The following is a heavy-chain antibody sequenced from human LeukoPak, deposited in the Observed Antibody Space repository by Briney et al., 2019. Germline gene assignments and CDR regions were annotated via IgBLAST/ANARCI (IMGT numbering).Heavy chain of an antibody. CDR2: IYYSGST. CDR1: IDSISSYY. CDR3: AHTRGGAYYYYGMDV. Sequence: PSETLSLTCTVSIDSISSYYWSWIRQHPGKGLEWIGYIYYSGSTYYNPSLKSRVTISVDTSKNQFSLKLSSVTAADTAVYYCAHTRGGAYYYYGMDVWGQGTTVTVSS. V-gene: IGHV4-59*06. J-gene: IGHJ6*02. D-gene: IGHD2-21*01.